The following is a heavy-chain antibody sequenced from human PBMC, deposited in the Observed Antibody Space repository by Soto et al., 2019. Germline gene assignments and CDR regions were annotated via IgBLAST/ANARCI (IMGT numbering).Heavy chain of an antibody. D-gene: IGHD2-2*01. V-gene: IGHV4-31*03. J-gene: IGHJ5*02. CDR2: IYYSGST. CDR1: GGSISSGGYY. Sequence: SETLSLTCTVSGGSISSGGYYWSWIRQHPGKGLEWIGYIYYSGSTYYNPSLKSRVTISVDTSKNQFSLKLSSVTAADTAVYYCARDRWPSRSPYCSSTSCYGNWFDPWGQGTLVTVSS. CDR3: ARDRWPSRSPYCSSTSCYGNWFDP.